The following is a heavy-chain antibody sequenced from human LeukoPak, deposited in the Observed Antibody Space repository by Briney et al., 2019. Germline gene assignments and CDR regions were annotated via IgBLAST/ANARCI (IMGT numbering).Heavy chain of an antibody. J-gene: IGHJ6*02. CDR2: ISHSGRT. CDR1: GGSFSGYY. V-gene: IGHV4-34*01. CDR3: ASGTYYYDSSGFYYYYYGMDV. D-gene: IGHD3-22*01. Sequence: ASETLSLTCAVYGGSFSGYYWSWIRQPPGKGLEWIGEISHSGRTNYNPSLKSRVTISVDTSKNQFSLKLSSVTAADTAVYYCASGTYYYDSSGFYYYYYGMDVWGQGTTVTVSS.